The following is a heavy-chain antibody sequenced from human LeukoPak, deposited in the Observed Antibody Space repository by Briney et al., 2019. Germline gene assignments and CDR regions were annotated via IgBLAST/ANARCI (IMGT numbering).Heavy chain of an antibody. CDR2: LNPNSENT. D-gene: IGHD3-3*01. CDR1: GYIFTNYD. J-gene: IGHJ3*02. CDR3: ARGARITIFGVVRSGTFDI. V-gene: IGHV1-8*03. Sequence: ASATLSCKASGYIFTNYDVNWVRQAPGQGLERLGWLNPNSENTDYEPNFQGRVTITRNTSISTAYLEMSSLRPEDTAVYYCARGARITIFGVVRSGTFDIWGQGTMVTVSS.